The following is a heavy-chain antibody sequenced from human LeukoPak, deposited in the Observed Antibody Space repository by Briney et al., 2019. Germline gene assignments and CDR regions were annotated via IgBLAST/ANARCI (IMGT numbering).Heavy chain of an antibody. CDR1: GGSISTNYYY. CDR3: ARPSGYSGYDFDF. J-gene: IGHJ4*02. CDR2: IYYSGST. V-gene: IGHV4-39*02. Sequence: SETLPLTCTVSGGSISTNYYYWGWIRQPPGKGLEWIGTIYYSGSTYYNPSLKSRVAISVDTSKNHFSLKLTSVTAADTAVYYCARPSGYSGYDFDFWGQGTLVTVSS. D-gene: IGHD5-12*01.